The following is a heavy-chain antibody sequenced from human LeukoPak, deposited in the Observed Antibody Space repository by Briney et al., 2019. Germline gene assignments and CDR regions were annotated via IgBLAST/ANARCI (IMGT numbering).Heavy chain of an antibody. CDR1: GFTFSSYG. J-gene: IGHJ6*02. D-gene: IGHD1-1*01. Sequence: GGSLRLSCAASGFTFSSYGMNWVRQAPGKGLEWVSYISSSGSTIYYADSVKGRFIISRDNAKNSLSLQMNSLRAEDTAVYYCARNWNDVNYYYGMDVWGQGTTVTVSS. CDR3: ARNWNDVNYYYGMDV. V-gene: IGHV3-48*04. CDR2: ISSSGSTI.